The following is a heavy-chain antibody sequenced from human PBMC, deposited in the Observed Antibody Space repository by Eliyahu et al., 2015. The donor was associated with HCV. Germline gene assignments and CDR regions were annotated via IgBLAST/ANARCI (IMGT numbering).Heavy chain of an antibody. CDR3: ARVITVTPL. J-gene: IGHJ4*02. D-gene: IGHD4-17*01. CDR2: INQSGGA. Sequence: QVQLQQWGAGLLKPSETLSLTCAVYGESFNGHYWSWXRQPPGKGLEWIGEINQSGGANYSPSLKSRVTISGDTSKKQFFLRMSSVTAADTAVYYCARVITVTPLWGQGTPVTVSS. CDR1: GESFNGHY. V-gene: IGHV4-34*01.